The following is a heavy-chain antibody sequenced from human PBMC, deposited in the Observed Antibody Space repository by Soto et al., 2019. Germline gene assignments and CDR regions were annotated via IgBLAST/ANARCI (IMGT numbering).Heavy chain of an antibody. Sequence: GGSLRLSCAASGFTFDDYAMHWVRQAPGKGLEWVSGISWNSGSIGYADSVKGRFTISRDNAKNSLYLQMNSLRAEDTALYYCAKAEALGYCTSTSCYNYYFDYWGQGTLVTVSS. D-gene: IGHD2-2*02. V-gene: IGHV3-9*01. CDR2: ISWNSGSI. CDR1: GFTFDDYA. CDR3: AKAEALGYCTSTSCYNYYFDY. J-gene: IGHJ4*02.